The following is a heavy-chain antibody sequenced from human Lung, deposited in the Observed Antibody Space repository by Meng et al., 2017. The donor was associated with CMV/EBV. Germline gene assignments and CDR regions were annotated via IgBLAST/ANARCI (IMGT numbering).Heavy chain of an antibody. V-gene: IGHV3-30*18. D-gene: IGHD2/OR15-2a*01. CDR3: AKRNMWHFDY. J-gene: IGHJ4*02. Sequence: SCAGSGFDFGDFGMAWVRQVPGKGLEWVALLSSDGRNSFYSASVKGRFAISRDNSQKTVHLQMNSLESEDTAVYYCAKRNMWHFDYWGQGTLVTVSS. CDR2: LSSDGRNS. CDR1: GFDFGDFG.